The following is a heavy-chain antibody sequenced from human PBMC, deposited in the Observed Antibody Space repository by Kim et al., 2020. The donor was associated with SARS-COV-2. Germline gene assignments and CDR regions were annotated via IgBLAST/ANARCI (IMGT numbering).Heavy chain of an antibody. CDR3: ARTVLINYDFWSGYYNDPGY. J-gene: IGHJ4*02. V-gene: IGHV3-21*01. D-gene: IGHD3-3*01. Sequence: GGCLRLACAASGFTFSSYVMNWVRHARGKGLEWFSSISSSKIRYIFDAESVKGRFTISRANAKNAPYLQMTSLRAEDTAVYYCARTVLINYDFWSGYYNDPGYWGEGHLVTVSS. CDR2: ISSSKIRYI. CDR1: GFTFSSYV.